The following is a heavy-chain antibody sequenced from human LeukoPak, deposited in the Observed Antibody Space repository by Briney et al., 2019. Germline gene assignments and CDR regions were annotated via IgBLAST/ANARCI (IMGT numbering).Heavy chain of an antibody. J-gene: IGHJ6*03. D-gene: IGHD6-13*01. CDR1: GGTFSSYT. CDR2: IIPILGIA. Sequence: GASVKVSCKASGGTFSSYTISWVRQAPGQGLEWTGRIIPILGIANYAQKFQGRVTITADKSTSTAYMELSSLRSEDTAVYYCARGIRGVAAGTGYYYYMDVWGKGTTVTVSS. CDR3: ARGIRGVAAGTGYYYYMDV. V-gene: IGHV1-69*02.